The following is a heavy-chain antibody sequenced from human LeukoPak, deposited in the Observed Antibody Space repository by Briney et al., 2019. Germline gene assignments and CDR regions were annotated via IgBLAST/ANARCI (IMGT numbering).Heavy chain of an antibody. CDR2: IYYSGST. V-gene: IGHV4-30-4*01. CDR3: ARESPRDYGDFVGGFDS. CDR1: GGSISSDDNY. D-gene: IGHD4-17*01. J-gene: IGHJ4*02. Sequence: SETLSLTCTVSGGSISSDDNYWSWIRQPPGKGLKWVGYIYYSGSTYYNPSLESRVTMSIDTSKNQFSLKLSSVTAADTAVYYCARESPRDYGDFVGGFDSWGQGTLVTVSS.